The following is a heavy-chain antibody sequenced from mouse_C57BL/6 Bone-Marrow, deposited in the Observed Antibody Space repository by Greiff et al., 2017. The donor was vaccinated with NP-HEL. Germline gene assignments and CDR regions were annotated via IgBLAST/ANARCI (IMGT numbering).Heavy chain of an antibody. V-gene: IGHV14-4*01. CDR1: GFNIKDDY. Sequence: EVQLQQSGAELVRPGASVKLSCTASGFNIKDDYMHWVKQRPEQGLEWIGWIDPENGDTEYASKFQGQATITADTSSNTAYLQLSSLTSEDTAVYYCTTRAFITTVVASSYWYFDVWGTGTTVTVSS. CDR2: IDPENGDT. CDR3: TTRAFITTVVASSYWYFDV. D-gene: IGHD1-1*01. J-gene: IGHJ1*03.